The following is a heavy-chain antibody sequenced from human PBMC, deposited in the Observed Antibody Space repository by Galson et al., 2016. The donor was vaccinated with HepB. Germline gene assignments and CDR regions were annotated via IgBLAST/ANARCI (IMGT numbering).Heavy chain of an antibody. J-gene: IGHJ4*02. CDR1: GFVFSNFG. CDR2: ISGSGGTT. V-gene: IGHV3-23*01. Sequence: SLRLSCAASGFVFSNFGLSWVRQAPGKGLEWVSVISGSGGTTYYADSVKGRFTISRDNSKGTLYLQMNSLRVEDTALYYCAKGQGLIDYWGQGTLVTVSS. CDR3: AKGQGLIDY.